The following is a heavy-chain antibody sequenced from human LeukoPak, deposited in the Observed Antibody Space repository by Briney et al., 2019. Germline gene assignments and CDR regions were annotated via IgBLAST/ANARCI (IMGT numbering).Heavy chain of an antibody. Sequence: GASVKVSCKAAGYTFTSYAMHWVRQAPGQRLEWMGWINAGNGNTKYSQKFQGRVTITRDTSASTAYMELSSLRSEDTAVYYCASGVVVITALDYWGQGTLVTVSS. CDR3: ASGVVVITALDY. J-gene: IGHJ4*02. CDR1: GYTFTSYA. V-gene: IGHV1-3*01. D-gene: IGHD3-22*01. CDR2: INAGNGNT.